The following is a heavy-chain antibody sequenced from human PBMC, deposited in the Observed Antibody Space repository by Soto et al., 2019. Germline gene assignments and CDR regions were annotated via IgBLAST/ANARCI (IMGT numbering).Heavy chain of an antibody. Sequence: PSEALSLTCTVSGGSISSYYWSWIRQPPGKGLEWIGYIYYSGSTNYNPSLKSRVTISVDTSKNQFSLKLSSVTAADTAVYYCARVLVGRWNKGGYYYYGMDVWGQGTTVTVSS. CDR3: ARVLVGRWNKGGYYYYGMDV. J-gene: IGHJ6*02. CDR1: GGSISSYY. V-gene: IGHV4-59*01. D-gene: IGHD1-1*01. CDR2: IYYSGST.